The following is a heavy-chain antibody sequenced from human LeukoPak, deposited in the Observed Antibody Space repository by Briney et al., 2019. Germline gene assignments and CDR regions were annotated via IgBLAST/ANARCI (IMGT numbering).Heavy chain of an antibody. CDR3: ASARTSSRSWFTFDY. V-gene: IGHV4-39*01. J-gene: IGHJ4*02. CDR1: GASIGSSSYY. CDR2: IYYSGST. D-gene: IGHD6-13*01. Sequence: SETLSLTCTVSGASIGSSSYYWGWIRQPPGKGRDWIGSIYYSGSTYDNPSLKSRFTISVDTSKNQLSLKLSSVTAADTAVYYCASARTSSRSWFTFDYWGQGILVTVSS.